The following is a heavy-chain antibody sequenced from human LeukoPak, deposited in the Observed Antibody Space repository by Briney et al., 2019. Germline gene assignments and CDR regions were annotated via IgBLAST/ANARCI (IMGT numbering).Heavy chain of an antibody. Sequence: SQTLSLTCTVSGGSISSGDYQWSWIRQPPGKGLEWIGYIYYSGSAYYNPSLKSRLTISADTSKNQFSLKLSSVTAADTAVYYCASAGPAYYGDYFDYWGQGTLVTVSS. CDR1: GGSISSGDYQ. CDR2: IYYSGSA. D-gene: IGHD4-17*01. J-gene: IGHJ4*02. V-gene: IGHV4-30-4*08. CDR3: ASAGPAYYGDYFDY.